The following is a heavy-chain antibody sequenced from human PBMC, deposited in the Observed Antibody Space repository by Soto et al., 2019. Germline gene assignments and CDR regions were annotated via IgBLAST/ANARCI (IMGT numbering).Heavy chain of an antibody. CDR2: IWYDGINK. V-gene: IGHV3-33*01. Sequence: PGGSLRLSCAASVFTCSSYGMHWVRQAPGKGLEWVAVIWYDGINKYYADSVKGRFTISRDNSKNTLYLQMNSLRAEDTAVYYCARGSYYYDSSGSNWFDPWGQGTLVTVSS. CDR1: VFTCSSYG. CDR3: ARGSYYYDSSGSNWFDP. D-gene: IGHD3-22*01. J-gene: IGHJ5*02.